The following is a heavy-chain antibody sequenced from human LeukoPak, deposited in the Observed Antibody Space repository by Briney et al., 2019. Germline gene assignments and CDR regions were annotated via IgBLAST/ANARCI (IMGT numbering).Heavy chain of an antibody. V-gene: IGHV1-46*01. CDR3: AREGYGSGRRLGMDV. D-gene: IGHD3-10*01. CDR1: GYTFINYY. Sequence: ASVKVSCKASGYTFINYYMHWVRQAPGQGLEWMGIINPSGGSTTYAQKVQGRVTLTTDTSTSTVYMELSSLRSDDTSVYYCAREGYGSGRRLGMDVWGQGTTVTVSS. J-gene: IGHJ6*02. CDR2: INPSGGST.